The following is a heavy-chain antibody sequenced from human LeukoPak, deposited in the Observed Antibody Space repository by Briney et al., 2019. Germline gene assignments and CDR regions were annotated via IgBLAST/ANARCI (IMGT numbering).Heavy chain of an antibody. CDR1: GYSISRGNF. CDR3: AREYSSGWYYAFDI. J-gene: IGHJ3*02. Sequence: SETLSLTCSVSGYSISRGNFWGWIRQPAGKGLEWIGRIYTSGSTNYNPSLKSRATISVDTSKNQFSLKLSSVTAADTAVYYCAREYSSGWYYAFDIWGQGTMVTVSS. V-gene: IGHV4-61*02. CDR2: IYTSGST. D-gene: IGHD6-19*01.